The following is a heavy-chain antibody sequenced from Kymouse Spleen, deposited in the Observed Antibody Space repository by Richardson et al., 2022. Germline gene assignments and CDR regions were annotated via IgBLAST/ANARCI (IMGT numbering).Heavy chain of an antibody. V-gene: IGHV3-48*02. D-gene: IGHD1-1*01. J-gene: IGHJ4*02. Sequence: EVQLVESGGGLVQPGGSLRLSCAASGFTFSSYSMNWVRQAPGKGLEWVSYISSSSSTIYYADSVKGRFTISRDNAKNSLYLQMNSLRDEDTAVYYCARDPRTTGTPYFDYWGQGTLVTVSS. CDR3: ARDPRTTGTPYFDY. CDR1: GFTFSSYS. CDR2: ISSSSSTI.